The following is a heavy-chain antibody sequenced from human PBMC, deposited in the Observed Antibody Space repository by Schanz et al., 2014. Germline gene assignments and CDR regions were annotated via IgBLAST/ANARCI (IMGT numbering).Heavy chain of an antibody. CDR2: ISYRGVT. CDR1: GGSITGYY. CDR3: ARHYDAFDI. J-gene: IGHJ3*02. Sequence: QVQLQESGPGLVKPSETLSLTCTVSGGSITGYYWSWIRQPPGKGLEWIGFISYRGVTNHNPSLKSRAPLSVDTSKNQLPLKVNSVTAADTAVYYCARHYDAFDIWGQGTTVIVSS. V-gene: IGHV4-59*08.